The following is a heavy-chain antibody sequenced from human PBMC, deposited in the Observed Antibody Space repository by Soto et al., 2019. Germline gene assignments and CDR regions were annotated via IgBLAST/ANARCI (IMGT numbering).Heavy chain of an antibody. J-gene: IGHJ6*02. CDR2: ISYDGSNK. V-gene: IGHV3-30-3*01. CDR3: AREVGVDIVVVPAADYYGMDV. D-gene: IGHD2-2*01. CDR1: GFTFSSYA. Sequence: GGSLRLSCAASGFTFSSYAMHWVRQAPGKGLEWVAVISYDGSNKYYADSVKGRFTISRDNSKNTLYLQMNSLRAEDTAVYYCAREVGVDIVVVPAADYYGMDVWGQGTTVTVSS.